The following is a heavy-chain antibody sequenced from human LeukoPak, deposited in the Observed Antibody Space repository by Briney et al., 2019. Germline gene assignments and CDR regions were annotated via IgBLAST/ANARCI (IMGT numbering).Heavy chain of an antibody. V-gene: IGHV4-59*01. CDR1: GGSISSYY. CDR2: IYYSGST. Sequence: SETLSLTCTVSGGSISSYYWSWIRQPPGKGLEWIGYIYYSGSTNYNPSLKSRVTISVDTSKNQFSLKLSSVTAADTAVYYRARMNYDFWSGFDYWGQGTLVTVSS. D-gene: IGHD3-3*01. J-gene: IGHJ4*02. CDR3: ARMNYDFWSGFDY.